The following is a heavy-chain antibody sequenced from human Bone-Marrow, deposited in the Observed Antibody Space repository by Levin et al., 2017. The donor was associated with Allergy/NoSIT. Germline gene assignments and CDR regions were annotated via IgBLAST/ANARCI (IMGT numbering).Heavy chain of an antibody. CDR3: ATEGGNWFDP. V-gene: IGHV4-34*01. D-gene: IGHD1-14*01. CDR2: INHSGST. J-gene: IGHJ5*02. CDR1: GGSFNVYY. Sequence: PSETLSLTCAVYGGSFNVYYWSWIRQPPGKGLEWIGEINHSGSTNYNPALKSRVTISVDTSKNQIALKLNSVTAADTAMYYCATEGGNWFDPWGQGTLVTVSS.